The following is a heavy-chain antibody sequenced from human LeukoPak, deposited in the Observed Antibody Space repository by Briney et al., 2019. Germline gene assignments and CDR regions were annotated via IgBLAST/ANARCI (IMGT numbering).Heavy chain of an antibody. CDR2: INPNSGGT. D-gene: IGHD3-10*01. CDR3: ARAPVGIYYGSGSSAFDT. J-gene: IGHJ3*02. V-gene: IGHV1-2*02. Sequence: ASVKVSCKASGYTFTGYYMHWVRQAPGQGLEWMGWINPNSGGTNYAQKFQGRVAMTRDTSISTAYMELSRLRSDDTAVYYCARAPVGIYYGSGSSAFDTWGQGTMVTVSS. CDR1: GYTFTGYY.